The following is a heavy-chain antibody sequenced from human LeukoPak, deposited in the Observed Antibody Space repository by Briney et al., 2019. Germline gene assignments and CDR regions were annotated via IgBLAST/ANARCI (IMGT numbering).Heavy chain of an antibody. V-gene: IGHV4-38-2*02. Sequence: SETLSLTCTVSGYSISSGYYWGWIRQPPGKVLEWIGSIYYSGSTYYNASLKSRVTISVDTSKNQFSLKLSSVTAADTAVYYCARRAIEPFIAVAGVFDYWGQGTLVTVSS. D-gene: IGHD6-19*01. CDR2: IYYSGST. J-gene: IGHJ4*02. CDR3: ARRAIEPFIAVAGVFDY. CDR1: GYSISSGYY.